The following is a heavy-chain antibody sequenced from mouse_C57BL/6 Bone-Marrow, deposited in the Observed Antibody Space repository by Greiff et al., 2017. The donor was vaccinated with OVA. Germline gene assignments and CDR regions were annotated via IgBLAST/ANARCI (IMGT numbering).Heavy chain of an antibody. CDR3: ARDDDYDGY. CDR1: GFTFSDFY. CDR2: SRNKANDYTT. D-gene: IGHD2-4*01. J-gene: IGHJ2*01. V-gene: IGHV7-1*01. Sequence: EVMLVESGGGLVQSGRSLRLSCATSGFTFSDFYMEWVRQAPGKGLEWIAASRNKANDYTTEYSASVKGRFIVSRDTSQSILYLQMNALRAEDTAIYYCARDDDYDGYWGQGTTLTVSS.